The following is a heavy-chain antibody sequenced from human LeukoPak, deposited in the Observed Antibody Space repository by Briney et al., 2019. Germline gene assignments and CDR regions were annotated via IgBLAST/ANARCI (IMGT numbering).Heavy chain of an antibody. CDR2: IYSGGST. CDR1: GFTVSSNY. V-gene: IGHV3-53*01. D-gene: IGHD2-8*01. J-gene: IGHJ3*02. Sequence: GGSLRLSCAASGFTVSSNYMSWVRQAPGKGLEWVSVIYSGGSTYYADSVKGRFTISRDSSKNTLYLQMNSLRAEDTAIYYCAKANAGINTAFGIWGQGTMVTVSS. CDR3: AKANAGINTAFGI.